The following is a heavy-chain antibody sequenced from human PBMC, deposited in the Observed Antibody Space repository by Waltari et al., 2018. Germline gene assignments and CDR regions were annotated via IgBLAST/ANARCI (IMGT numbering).Heavy chain of an antibody. CDR2: INADGGST. V-gene: IGHV3-74*01. D-gene: IGHD2-2*01. CDR3: TRSRYCSTTSCQVDWFDP. Sequence: QAPGKGRVWVSRINADGGSTSYADSVKGRFTISRDNANNTLYLQMNSLRAEDTAVYYCTRSRYCSTTSCQVDWFDPWGQGTLVTVSS. J-gene: IGHJ5*02.